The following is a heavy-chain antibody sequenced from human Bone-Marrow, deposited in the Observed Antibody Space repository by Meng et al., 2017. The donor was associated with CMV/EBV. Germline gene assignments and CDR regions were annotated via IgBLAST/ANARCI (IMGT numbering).Heavy chain of an antibody. V-gene: IGHV3-7*01. CDR1: GFTFSSYW. Sequence: GESLKISCAASGFTFSSYWMSWVRQAPGKGLEWVANIKQDGSEKYYVDSVKGRFNISRDNAKNSLYLQMNSLRAEYTAVYYGARNHLGSNYEGYWGQGTLVTVSS. J-gene: IGHJ4*02. D-gene: IGHD4-11*01. CDR2: IKQDGSEK. CDR3: ARNHLGSNYEGY.